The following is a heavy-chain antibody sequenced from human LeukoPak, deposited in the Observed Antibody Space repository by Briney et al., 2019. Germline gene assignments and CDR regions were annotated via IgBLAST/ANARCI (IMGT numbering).Heavy chain of an antibody. Sequence: ASVKVSCKASGYTFTSYGISWVRQVPGQGLEWMGWISAYNGNTNYAQKLQGRVTMTTDTSTSTAYMELRSLRSDDTAVYYCAREGYYDSSEGLDYWGQGTLVTVSS. CDR3: AREGYYDSSEGLDY. J-gene: IGHJ4*02. V-gene: IGHV1-18*04. D-gene: IGHD3-22*01. CDR2: ISAYNGNT. CDR1: GYTFTSYG.